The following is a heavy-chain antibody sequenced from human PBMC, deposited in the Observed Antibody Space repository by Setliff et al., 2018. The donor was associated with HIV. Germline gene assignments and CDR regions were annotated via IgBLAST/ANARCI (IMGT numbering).Heavy chain of an antibody. Sequence: PSETLSLTCAVSGYSISSNEWWGWIRQPPGKGLAWIGYISNSGKTYYNPSLNSRVTLSADTSKNQLSLKLSSVTAVDTAVYYCAKTVPHGTAQDAFDIWGQGTMVTVSS. D-gene: IGHD1-1*01. CDR2: ISNSGKT. V-gene: IGHV4-28*01. J-gene: IGHJ3*02. CDR3: AKTVPHGTAQDAFDI. CDR1: GYSISSNEW.